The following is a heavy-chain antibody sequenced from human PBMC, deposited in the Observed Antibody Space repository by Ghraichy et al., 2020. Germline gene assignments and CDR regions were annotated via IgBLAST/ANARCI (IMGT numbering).Heavy chain of an antibody. CDR3: ARSAYCGGDCYLELGWFDP. J-gene: IGHJ5*02. D-gene: IGHD2-21*01. CDR2: IYYSGST. Sequence: SETLSLTCTVSGGSISSYYWSWIRQPPGKGLEWIGYIYYSGSTNYNPSLKSRVTISVDTSKNQFSLKLSSVTAADTAVYYCARSAYCGGDCYLELGWFDPWGQGTLVTVSS. CDR1: GGSISSYY. V-gene: IGHV4-59*01.